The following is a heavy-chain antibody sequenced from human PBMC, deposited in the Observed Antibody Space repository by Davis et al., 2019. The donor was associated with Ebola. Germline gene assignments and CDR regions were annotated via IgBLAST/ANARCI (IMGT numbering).Heavy chain of an antibody. CDR3: ARIGDRYYYYYYGMDV. V-gene: IGHV3-66*01. D-gene: IGHD3-10*01. CDR1: GFTVSNNY. Sequence: PGGSLRLSCAASGFTVSNNYMSWVRQAPGKGLEWVSVIYSGGSTYYADSVKGRFTISRDNAKNSLYLQMNSLRAEDTAVYYCARIGDRYYYYYYGMDVWGQGTTVTVSS. J-gene: IGHJ6*02. CDR2: IYSGGST.